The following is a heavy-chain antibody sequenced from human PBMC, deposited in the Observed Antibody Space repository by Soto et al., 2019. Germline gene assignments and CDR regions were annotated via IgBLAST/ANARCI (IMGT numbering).Heavy chain of an antibody. Sequence: GGSLRLSCAASGFTFSSYWMHWVRQAPGKGLVWVSRINSDGSSTSYADSVKGRFTISRDNAKNTLYLQMNSLRAEDTAVYYCARDPGIAVAGGAYYYYYYMDVWGKGTTVTVSS. V-gene: IGHV3-74*01. D-gene: IGHD6-19*01. CDR1: GFTFSSYW. J-gene: IGHJ6*03. CDR3: ARDPGIAVAGGAYYYYYYMDV. CDR2: INSDGSST.